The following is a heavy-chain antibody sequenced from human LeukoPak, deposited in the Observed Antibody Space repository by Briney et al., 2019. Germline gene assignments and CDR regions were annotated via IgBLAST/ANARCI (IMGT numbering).Heavy chain of an antibody. D-gene: IGHD3-22*01. V-gene: IGHV4-4*09. CDR3: ARGYYDTSAYSNPFDF. CDR1: GDSISNYC. J-gene: IGHJ4*02. CDR2: IHTSGST. Sequence: PSETLSLTCTVSGDSISNYCWSWIRQTPGKGLEWIGYIHTSGSTYYNPSLKSRVTISVDTSKNQFSLKLSSVTAADTAVYYCARGYYDTSAYSNPFDFWGQGTLVTVSS.